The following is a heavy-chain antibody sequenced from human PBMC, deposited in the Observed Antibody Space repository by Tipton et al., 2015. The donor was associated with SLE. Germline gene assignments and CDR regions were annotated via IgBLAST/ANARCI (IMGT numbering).Heavy chain of an antibody. CDR1: DGSVSSSTYY. CDR2: FYSSGGT. D-gene: IGHD6-6*01. Sequence: TLSLTCNVSDGSVSSSTYYWSWNRQPPGKGLEWIGYFYSSGGTNYNPTLKSRVTISVDTSKNQYSLKLNSVTAADTAVYYCASQKYSTTWRESYFDLGGRGTLVTVSS. J-gene: IGHJ2*01. V-gene: IGHV4-61*01. CDR3: ASQKYSTTWRESYFDL.